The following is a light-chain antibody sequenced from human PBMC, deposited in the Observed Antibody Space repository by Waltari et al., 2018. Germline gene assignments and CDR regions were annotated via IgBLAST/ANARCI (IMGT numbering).Light chain of an antibody. V-gene: IGKV1-33*01. Sequence: QMTQSPSSLSASIGDRVTITCRASQDISNYCHWHHVKPGKAPKLLIYDASYLETGVPSRFSGSRSGTDFSFSISSLQPEDVGTYYCQQYETDPTFGGGTTVDIK. CDR1: QDISNY. J-gene: IGKJ4*01. CDR3: QQYETDPT. CDR2: DAS.